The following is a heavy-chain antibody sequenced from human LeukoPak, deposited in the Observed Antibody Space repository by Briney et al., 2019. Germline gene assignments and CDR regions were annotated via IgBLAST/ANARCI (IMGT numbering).Heavy chain of an antibody. Sequence: SETLSLTCTVSGGSISSYYWSWIRQPPGKGLEWIGSIYYSGSTYYNPSLNSRVTISVDTSKNQFSLKLTSVTAADTAVYYCARDYFDKWYFDLWGRGTLVTVSS. V-gene: IGHV4-39*07. J-gene: IGHJ2*01. D-gene: IGHD3-22*01. CDR3: ARDYFDKWYFDL. CDR1: GGSISSYY. CDR2: IYYSGST.